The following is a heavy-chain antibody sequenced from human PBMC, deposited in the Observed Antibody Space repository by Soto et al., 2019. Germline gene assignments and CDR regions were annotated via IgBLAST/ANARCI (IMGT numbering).Heavy chain of an antibody. CDR1: GFSFSGYT. CDR3: VKDRHPDGIWTFDY. CDR2: INGGGGTT. Sequence: PGGSLRLSCAASGFSFSGYTMNWVRQAQGKGLEWISGINGGGGTTYYADSVKGRFTISRDDSKNILYLQMNSPRAEDTAIYYCVKDRHPDGIWTFDYWGRGTLVTVSS. D-gene: IGHD3-9*01. V-gene: IGHV3-23*01. J-gene: IGHJ4*02.